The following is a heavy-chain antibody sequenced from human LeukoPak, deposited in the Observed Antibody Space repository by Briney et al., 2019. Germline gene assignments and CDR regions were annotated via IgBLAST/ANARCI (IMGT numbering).Heavy chain of an antibody. Sequence: GASVKVSCKASGYTFTSYGISWVRQAPGQGLEWMGGSIPVSGSPNYAQKFQGRVTFTADESTSTAYMELSSLRSEDTAVYYCARDRWVEGFDPWGQGTLVTVSS. CDR2: SIPVSGSP. J-gene: IGHJ5*02. D-gene: IGHD5-24*01. CDR3: ARDRWVEGFDP. V-gene: IGHV1-69*13. CDR1: GYTFTSYG.